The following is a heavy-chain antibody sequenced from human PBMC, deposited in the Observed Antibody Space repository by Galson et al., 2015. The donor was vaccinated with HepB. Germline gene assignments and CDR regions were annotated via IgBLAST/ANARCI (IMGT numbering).Heavy chain of an antibody. D-gene: IGHD3-22*01. CDR1: GFTVSNTY. J-gene: IGHJ3*02. CDR3: ARGYYHDSSGYPNAFDI. V-gene: IGHV3-66*02. Sequence: SLRLSCAASGFTVSNTYMSWVRQAPGKGLEWVSVIYSIGSTYYADSVKGRFTISRDNSKNTLYLQMNSLRAEDTAVYYCARGYYHDSSGYPNAFDIWGQGTMVTVSS. CDR2: IYSIGST.